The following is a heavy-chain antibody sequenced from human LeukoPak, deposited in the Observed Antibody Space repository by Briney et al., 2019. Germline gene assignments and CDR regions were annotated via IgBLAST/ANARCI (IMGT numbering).Heavy chain of an antibody. D-gene: IGHD3-9*01. CDR2: MNPNSGNT. V-gene: IGHV1-8*01. Sequence: ASVKVSCKASGYTFTSYDINWVRQATGQGLEWMGWMNPNSGNTGYAQKFQGRVTMTRNTSISTAYMELSSLRSEDTAVYYCARGGRLRYFDWLPKRYYFDYWGQGTLVTVSS. CDR1: GYTFTSYD. J-gene: IGHJ4*02. CDR3: ARGGRLRYFDWLPKRYYFDY.